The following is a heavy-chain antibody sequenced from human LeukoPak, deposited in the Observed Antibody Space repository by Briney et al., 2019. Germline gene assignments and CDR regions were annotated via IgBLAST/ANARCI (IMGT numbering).Heavy chain of an antibody. CDR2: IYYSGST. D-gene: IGHD1-26*01. CDR3: ARDRIVGATGGFDY. Sequence: SSETLSLTCTVSGGSISSGDYCLSWIRQPPGKGLEWIGYIYYSGSTYYNPSLKSRVTISVDTSKNQFSLKLSSVTAADTAVYYCARDRIVGATGGFDYWGQGTLVTVSS. CDR1: GGSISSGDYC. J-gene: IGHJ4*02. V-gene: IGHV4-30-4*08.